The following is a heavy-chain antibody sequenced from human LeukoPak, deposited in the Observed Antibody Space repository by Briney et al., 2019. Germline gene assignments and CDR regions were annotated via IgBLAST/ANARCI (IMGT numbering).Heavy chain of an antibody. J-gene: IGHJ3*02. CDR1: GYTLTELS. CDR2: FDPEDGET. CDR3: ATDQKSLWFGGFYDAFDI. V-gene: IGHV1-24*01. Sequence: ASVKVSCKVSGYTLTELSMHWVRQAPGKGLEWMGGFDPEDGETIFAQKFQGRVTMTEDTSTDTAYMELSSLRSEDTAVYYCATDQKSLWFGGFYDAFDIWGQGTMVTVSS. D-gene: IGHD3-10*01.